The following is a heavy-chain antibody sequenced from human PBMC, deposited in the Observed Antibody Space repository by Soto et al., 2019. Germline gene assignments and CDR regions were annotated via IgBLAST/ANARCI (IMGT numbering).Heavy chain of an antibody. D-gene: IGHD6-13*01. J-gene: IGHJ6*03. Sequence: QVQLQESGPGLVKPSETLSLTCTVSGGSISSYYWSWIRQPPGKGLEWIGYIYYSGSTNYKPSLQSRTVTSVEPSKTQFSLKLSSVTAADTAVYYWAGSDEPSRKRYYYYYYMDVWGKGTTVTVSS. CDR2: IYYSGST. CDR1: GGSISSYY. V-gene: IGHV4-59*08. CDR3: AGSDEPSRKRYYYYYYMDV.